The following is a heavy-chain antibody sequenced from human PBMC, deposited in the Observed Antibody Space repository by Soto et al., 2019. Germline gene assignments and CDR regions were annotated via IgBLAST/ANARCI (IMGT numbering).Heavy chain of an antibody. CDR1: GFTFSSYS. V-gene: IGHV3-21*01. CDR3: ERVSGRSRMYYFDY. D-gene: IGHD2-15*01. Sequence: EVQLVESGGGLVKPGGSLRLSCAASGFTFSSYSMNWVRQAPGKGLEWVSSISSSSSYIYYADSVKGRFTISRDNAKNSLYLQMNSLRAEDTAVYYCERVSGRSRMYYFDYWGQGTLVTVSA. J-gene: IGHJ4*02. CDR2: ISSSSSYI.